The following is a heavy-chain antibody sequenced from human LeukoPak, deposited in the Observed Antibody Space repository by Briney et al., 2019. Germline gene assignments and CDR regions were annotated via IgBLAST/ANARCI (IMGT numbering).Heavy chain of an antibody. CDR1: GGSISSSIYY. CDR2: IYYSGST. J-gene: IGHJ3*02. Sequence: PSETLSLTCTVSGGSISSSIYYWGWIRQPPGKGLEWIGYIYYSGSTNYNPSLKSRVTISVDTSKNQFSLKLSSVTAADTAVYYCARGLYNWNEGAHAFDIWGQGTMVTVSS. V-gene: IGHV4-61*05. D-gene: IGHD1-20*01. CDR3: ARGLYNWNEGAHAFDI.